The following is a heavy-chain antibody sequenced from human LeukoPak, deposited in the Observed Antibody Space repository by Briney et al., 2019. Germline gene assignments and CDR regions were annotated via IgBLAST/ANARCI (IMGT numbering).Heavy chain of an antibody. J-gene: IGHJ4*02. V-gene: IGHV4-39*07. CDR2: IYYSGST. Sequence: PSETLSLTCTVSGGSISSSSYYWGWIRQPPGKGLEWIGSIYYSGSTYYNPSLKSRVTISVDKSKNQFSLKLSSVTAADTAVYYCARGGSGWLIDYWGQGTLVTVSS. CDR3: ARGGSGWLIDY. CDR1: GGSISSSSYY. D-gene: IGHD6-19*01.